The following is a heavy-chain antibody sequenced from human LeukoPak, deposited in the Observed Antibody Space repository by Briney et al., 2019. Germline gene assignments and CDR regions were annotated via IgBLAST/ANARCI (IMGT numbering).Heavy chain of an antibody. D-gene: IGHD6-13*01. CDR2: MNPNSGNT. CDR3: ARVAPETRIAAADEYYFDY. J-gene: IGHJ4*02. CDR1: GYTFTSYD. V-gene: IGHV1-8*01. Sequence: ASVKVSCKASGYTFTSYDINWVPQATGQGLEWMGWMNPNSGNTGYAQKFQGRVTMTRNTSISTAYMELSSLRSEDTAVYYCARVAPETRIAAADEYYFDYWGQGSQVTVSS.